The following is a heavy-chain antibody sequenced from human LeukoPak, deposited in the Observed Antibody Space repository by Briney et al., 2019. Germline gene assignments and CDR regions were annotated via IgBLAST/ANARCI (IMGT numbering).Heavy chain of an antibody. CDR2: INTNTGNP. D-gene: IGHD3-9*01. Sequence: ASVKVSCKASGYTFTSYAMNWVRQAPGQGLEWMGWINTNTGNPTYAQGFTGRFVFSLDTSVSTAYLQIGSLKAEDTAVYYCARVQSRALRYFDWPFMDVWGQGTTVTVSS. V-gene: IGHV7-4-1*01. CDR1: GYTFTSYA. CDR3: ARVQSRALRYFDWPFMDV. J-gene: IGHJ6*02.